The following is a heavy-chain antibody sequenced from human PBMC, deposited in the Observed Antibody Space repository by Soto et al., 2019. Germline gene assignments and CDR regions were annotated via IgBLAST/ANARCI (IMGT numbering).Heavy chain of an antibody. CDR3: PRRGSWSYYDY. J-gene: IGHJ4*02. CDR2: ISGSGGST. D-gene: IGHD3-3*01. CDR1: GFTFSSYA. V-gene: IGHV3-23*01. Sequence: EVQLLESGGGLVQPGGSLRLSCAASGFTFSSYAMRWVRQAAGKGLEWVSAISGSGGSTYYGVSVKGRFTISRDNSKNTLYLQIDSVGYYDTAVYYWPRRGSWSYYDYWGQGTLFTVCS.